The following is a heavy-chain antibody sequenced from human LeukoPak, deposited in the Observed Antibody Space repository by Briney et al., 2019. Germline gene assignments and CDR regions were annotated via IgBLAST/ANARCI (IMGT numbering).Heavy chain of an antibody. CDR1: GFTFSSYW. V-gene: IGHV3-7*05. D-gene: IGHD3-10*01. J-gene: IGHJ4*02. CDR3: GKLFYSSGMYHFDY. Sequence: GGSLRLSCAASGFTFSSYWMSWVRQAPGKGLEWVANIKEDGREKYYVDSVKGRFTISRDNAKNSLYLQMNSLRAEDTAVFYCGKLFYSSGMYHFDYWGQGTLVTVSS. CDR2: IKEDGREK.